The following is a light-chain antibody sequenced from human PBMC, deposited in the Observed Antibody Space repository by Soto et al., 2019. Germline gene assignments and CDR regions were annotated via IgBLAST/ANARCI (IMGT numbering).Light chain of an antibody. CDR1: SSDVGTYNL. CDR2: ESD. Sequence: QSALTQPASVSGSPGQTITFACTGTSSDVGTYNLVSWYQQHPGKAPKLMIYESDKRPSGVSNRFSGSKSGNTASLTISGLQAEDEADYYCCSFAGTSDVFATGTKLTVL. J-gene: IGLJ1*01. CDR3: CSFAGTSDV. V-gene: IGLV2-23*01.